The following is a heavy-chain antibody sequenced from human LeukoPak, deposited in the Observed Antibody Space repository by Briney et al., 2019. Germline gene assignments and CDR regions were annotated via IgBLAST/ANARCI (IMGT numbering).Heavy chain of an antibody. CDR1: GGSISSSSYY. D-gene: IGHD3-3*01. CDR2: SYYSGST. J-gene: IGHJ4*02. CDR3: ARNYDFWGADY. Sequence: SETLSLTCTVSGGSISSSSYYWGWIRQPPGKGLEWIGSSYYSGSTYYNPSLKSRLTISVDPSKNQFSLKLSSVTAADTAVYYCARNYDFWGADYWGQGTLVTVPS. V-gene: IGHV4-39*01.